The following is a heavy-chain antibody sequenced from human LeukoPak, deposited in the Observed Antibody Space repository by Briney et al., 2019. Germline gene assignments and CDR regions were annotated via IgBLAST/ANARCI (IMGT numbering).Heavy chain of an antibody. Sequence: LRLSCAASGFTFSSYAMSWVRQPPGKGLEWIGFIYYSGSTYYNPSLKSRVTISVDTSKNQFSLKLSSVTAADTAVYYCASLYYYDTRAPFDYWGQGTLVTVSS. CDR1: GFTFSSYA. D-gene: IGHD3-22*01. V-gene: IGHV4-30-4*08. J-gene: IGHJ4*02. CDR3: ASLYYYDTRAPFDY. CDR2: IYYSGST.